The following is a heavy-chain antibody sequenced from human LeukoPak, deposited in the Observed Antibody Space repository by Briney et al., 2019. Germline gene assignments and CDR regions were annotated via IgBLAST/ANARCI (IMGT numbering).Heavy chain of an antibody. J-gene: IGHJ1*01. CDR1: GGSISSYY. CDR3: ATSTVVTSPGYFQH. V-gene: IGHV4-59*01. Sequence: SETLSLTCTVSGGSISSYYWSWIRQPPGKGLEWIGYIYYSGSTNYNPSLKSRVTISVDTSKNQFSLKLSSVTAADTAVYYCATSTVVTSPGYFQHWGQGTLVTVSS. CDR2: IYYSGST. D-gene: IGHD4-23*01.